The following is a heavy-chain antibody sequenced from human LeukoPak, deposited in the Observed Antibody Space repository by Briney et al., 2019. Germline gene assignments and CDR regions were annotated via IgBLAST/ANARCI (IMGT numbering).Heavy chain of an antibody. CDR3: AREKAITMSAAFDY. CDR2: INPDSGGT. D-gene: IGHD3-10*02. CDR1: GYTFTGYY. J-gene: IGHJ4*02. Sequence: ASVKVSCKASGYTFTGYYMHWVRQAPGQGLEWMGWINPDSGGTNYAQNFQGRLTMTRDTSISTVYMELSSLRFDDTAIYYCAREKAITMSAAFDYWGQGALVTVSS. V-gene: IGHV1-2*02.